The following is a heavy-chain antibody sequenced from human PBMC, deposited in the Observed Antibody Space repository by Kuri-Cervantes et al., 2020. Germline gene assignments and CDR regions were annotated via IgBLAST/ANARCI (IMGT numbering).Heavy chain of an antibody. CDR2: ISSSSSYI. V-gene: IGHV3-21*04. Sequence: ETLSLTCAASGFTFSSYSMNWVRQAPGKGLEWVSSISSSSSYIYYADSVKGRFTISRDNAKNSLYLQMNSLRAEDTAVYYCAKAQDIVATIIDYWGQGTLVTVSS. CDR3: AKAQDIVATIIDY. CDR1: GFTFSSYS. D-gene: IGHD5-12*01. J-gene: IGHJ4*02.